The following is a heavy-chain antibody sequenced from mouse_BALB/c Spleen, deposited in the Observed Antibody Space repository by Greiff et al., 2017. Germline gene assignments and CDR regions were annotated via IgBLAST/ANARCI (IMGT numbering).Heavy chain of an antibody. CDR1: GFNFNTYA. Sequence: DVKLLESGGGLVQPKGSLKLSCAASGFNFNTYAMNWVRQDPGKGLEWVARIRSKSNNYATYYADSVKDRFTISRDDSQSMLYLQMNNLKTEDTAMYYCVRPLYYYEAMDYWGQGTSVTVAS. J-gene: IGHJ4*01. V-gene: IGHV10-1*02. D-gene: IGHD1-1*01. CDR3: VRPLYYYEAMDY. CDR2: IRSKSNNYAT.